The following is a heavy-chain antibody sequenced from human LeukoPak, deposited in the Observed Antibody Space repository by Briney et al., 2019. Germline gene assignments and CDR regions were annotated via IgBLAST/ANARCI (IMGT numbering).Heavy chain of an antibody. CDR3: ARDPYSGGYGAYYYYYMDV. CDR2: ISSSGSTI. D-gene: IGHD6-19*01. V-gene: IGHV3-48*03. CDR1: GFTFSSYE. J-gene: IGHJ6*03. Sequence: GGSLRLSCAASGFTFSSYEMNWVRQAPGKGLEWVSYISSSGSTIYYADSVKGRFTISRDDAENSLYLQMNSLRDEDTAVYYCARDPYSGGYGAYYYYYMDVWGKGTTVTVSS.